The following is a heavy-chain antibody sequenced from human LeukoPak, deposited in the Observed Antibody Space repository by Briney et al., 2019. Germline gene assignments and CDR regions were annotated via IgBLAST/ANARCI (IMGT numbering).Heavy chain of an antibody. CDR3: TPVPRYCSSTSHYQCAFDI. D-gene: IGHD2-2*01. CDR2: INPNSGGT. V-gene: IGHV1-2*02. J-gene: IGHJ3*02. Sequence: ASVKVSCEASGYTFTGYYMNWVRQAPGQGLEWMGWINPNSGGTNYAQKFQGRVTMTRDTSISTAYMELSRLRSDDTAVYYCTPVPRYCSSTSHYQCAFDIWGQGTMVTVSS. CDR1: GYTFTGYY.